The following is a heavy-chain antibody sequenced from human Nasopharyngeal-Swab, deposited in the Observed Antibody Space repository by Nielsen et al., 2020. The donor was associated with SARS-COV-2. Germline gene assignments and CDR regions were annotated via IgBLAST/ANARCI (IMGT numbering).Heavy chain of an antibody. D-gene: IGHD6-13*01. CDR3: ERIAAAELELLDY. CDR2: INSSGSTR. Sequence: WIRQPPGKGLEWVSYINSSGSTRYYADSVKGRFTISRDKTKNSLYLQMNRLRAEDTAVYYCERIAAAELELLDYWGQGTLVTVSS. J-gene: IGHJ4*02. V-gene: IGHV3-11*01.